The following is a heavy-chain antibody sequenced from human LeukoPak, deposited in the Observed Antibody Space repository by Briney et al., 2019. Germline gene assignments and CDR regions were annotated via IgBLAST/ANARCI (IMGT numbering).Heavy chain of an antibody. Sequence: AGGSLRLSCAASGFTFSSYAMSWVRQAPGKGLEWVSAISGSGGSTYYADSVKGRFTISRDNSKNTLYLQMNSLRAEDTAVYYCAKPYGSGSYYYEPDPGFDYWGQGTLVTVSS. D-gene: IGHD3-10*01. CDR3: AKPYGSGSYYYEPDPGFDY. CDR2: ISGSGGST. CDR1: GFTFSSYA. J-gene: IGHJ4*02. V-gene: IGHV3-23*01.